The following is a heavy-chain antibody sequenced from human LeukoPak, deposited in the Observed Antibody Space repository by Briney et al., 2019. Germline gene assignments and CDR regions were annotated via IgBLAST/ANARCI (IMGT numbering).Heavy chain of an antibody. D-gene: IGHD3-10*01. CDR1: GGSISSSSYY. J-gene: IGHJ6*03. CDR3: ARSLGGSFWDYYYYMDV. CDR2: IYYSGST. V-gene: IGHV4-39*07. Sequence: SETLSLTCTVSGGSISSSSYYWGWIRQPPGKGLEWIGSIYYSGSTYYNPSLKSRVTISVDTSKNQFSLKLSSVTAADTAVYYCARSLGGSFWDYYYYMDVWGKGTTVTISS.